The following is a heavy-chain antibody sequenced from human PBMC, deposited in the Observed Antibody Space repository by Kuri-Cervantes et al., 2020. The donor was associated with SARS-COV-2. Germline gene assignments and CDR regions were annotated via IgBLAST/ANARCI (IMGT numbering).Heavy chain of an antibody. V-gene: IGHV3-30*02. CDR1: VFPFSSYG. CDR2: IRYDGSNK. J-gene: IGHJ4*02. CDR3: AKAGGWYSSFFDY. Sequence: GGSLRLPCAASVFPFSSYGMHWVRQAPGKGLEWVAFIRYDGSNKYYADSVKGRFTISRDNSKNTLYLQMNGLRAEDTDVYYCAKAGGWYSSFFDYWGQGTLVTVSS. D-gene: IGHD6-19*01.